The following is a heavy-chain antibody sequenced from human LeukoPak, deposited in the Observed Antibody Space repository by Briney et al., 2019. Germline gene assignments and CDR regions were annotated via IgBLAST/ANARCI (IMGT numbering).Heavy chain of an antibody. CDR3: ARPCITGTCPPHNWFDP. V-gene: IGHV1-8*01. CDR1: GYTFTSYD. Sequence: ASVKVSCKASGYTFTSYDINWVRQATGQGLEWMGWMNPNSGNTGYAQKFQGRVTMTRNTSISTDYMELSSLRSEDTAVYYCARPCITGTCPPHNWFDPWGQGTLVTVSS. CDR2: MNPNSGNT. D-gene: IGHD1-20*01. J-gene: IGHJ5*02.